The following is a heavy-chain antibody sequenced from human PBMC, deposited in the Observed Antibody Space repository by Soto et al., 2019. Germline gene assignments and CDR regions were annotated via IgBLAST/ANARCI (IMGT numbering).Heavy chain of an antibody. V-gene: IGHV4-4*07. CDR1: GASISGFY. J-gene: IGHJ5*02. Sequence: SETLSLTCTVSGASISGFYWSWIRKSAGKGLEWIGRIYATGTTDYNPSLKSRVMMSVDTSKKQFSLKLRSVTAADTAVYYCVRDGTKNLRDWFDPWGQGISVTVSS. CDR2: IYATGTT. D-gene: IGHD1-1*01. CDR3: VRDGTKNLRDWFDP.